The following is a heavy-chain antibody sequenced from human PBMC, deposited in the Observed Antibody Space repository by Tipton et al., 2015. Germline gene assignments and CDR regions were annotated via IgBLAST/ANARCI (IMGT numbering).Heavy chain of an antibody. CDR3: ARSPFKSGYFDY. V-gene: IGHV6-1*01. CDR1: GDSVSSNTAT. J-gene: IGHJ4*02. CDR2: TYYRSKWYN. Sequence: GLVKPSQTLSLTCAISGDSVSSNTATWNWIRQSPSRGLEWLGRTYYRSKWYNDYAESVKGRITISPDTSKNQFSLQLSSVTAADTAVYYCARSPFKSGYFDYWGQGTLVTVSS. D-gene: IGHD2/OR15-2a*01.